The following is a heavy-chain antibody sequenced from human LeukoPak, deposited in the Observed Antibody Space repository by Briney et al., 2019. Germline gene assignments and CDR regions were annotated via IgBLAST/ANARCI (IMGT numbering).Heavy chain of an antibody. Sequence: GGSLRLSCAASGFTVSSNYMSWVRQAPGKGLEWVSVIYSGGSTYYADSVKGRFTISRDNAKNSLYLQMNSLRAEDTAVYYCARDYRRYDPTPSWGQGTLVTVSS. V-gene: IGHV3-66*01. CDR3: ARDYRRYDPTPS. CDR2: IYSGGST. J-gene: IGHJ4*02. D-gene: IGHD1-1*01. CDR1: GFTVSSNY.